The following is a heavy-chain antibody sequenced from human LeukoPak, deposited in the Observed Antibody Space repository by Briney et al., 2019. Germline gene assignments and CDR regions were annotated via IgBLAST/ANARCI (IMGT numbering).Heavy chain of an antibody. CDR1: GGSISSGSYY. D-gene: IGHD3-16*01. Sequence: PSETLSLTCTVSGGSISSGSYYWSWIRQPAGKGLEWIGRIYTSGSTNYNPSLKSRVTISVDTSKNQFSLKLSSVTAADTAVYYCASLRYSRYYYMDVWGKGTTVTVSS. V-gene: IGHV4-61*02. CDR2: IYTSGST. J-gene: IGHJ6*03. CDR3: ASLRYSRYYYMDV.